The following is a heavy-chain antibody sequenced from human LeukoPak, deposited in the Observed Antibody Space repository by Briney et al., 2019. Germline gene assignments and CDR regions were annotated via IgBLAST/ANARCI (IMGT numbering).Heavy chain of an antibody. Sequence: PGGSLRLSCVASGFTVSSNYMSWVRQAPGKGLEWVSVLFSGGTIYYADSVKGRFTISRDNSKNTLYLQMNSLRADDTAVYYCAREDSSSYGAEYFQHWGQGTLVTVSS. CDR3: AREDSSSYGAEYFQH. CDR2: LFSGGTI. CDR1: GFTVSSNY. V-gene: IGHV3-66*01. D-gene: IGHD6-6*01. J-gene: IGHJ1*01.